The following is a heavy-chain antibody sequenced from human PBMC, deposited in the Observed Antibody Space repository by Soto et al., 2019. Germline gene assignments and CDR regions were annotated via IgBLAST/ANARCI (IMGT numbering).Heavy chain of an antibody. Sequence: SVKVSCKASGGTFSSYAISWVRQAPGQGLEWMGGIIPIFGTANYAQKFQGRVTITADESTSTAYMELSSLRSEDTAVYYCARATYYYDSSGYPLGYWGQGTLVTVSS. V-gene: IGHV1-69*13. CDR2: IIPIFGTA. J-gene: IGHJ4*02. CDR1: GGTFSSYA. D-gene: IGHD3-22*01. CDR3: ARATYYYDSSGYPLGY.